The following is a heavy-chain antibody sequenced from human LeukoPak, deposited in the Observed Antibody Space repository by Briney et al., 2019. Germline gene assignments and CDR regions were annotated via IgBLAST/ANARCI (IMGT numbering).Heavy chain of an antibody. D-gene: IGHD1-26*01. J-gene: IGHJ4*02. CDR3: AKDRGGSYSEGADY. Sequence: GGSLRLSCAASGFTFSSYGMHWVRQAPGKGLVWGAVIWYDGSNKYYADSVKGRFTVSRDNSKNTLYLQMNSLRAEDTAVYYCAKDRGGSYSEGADYWGQGTLVTVSS. V-gene: IGHV3-30*02. CDR2: IWYDGSNK. CDR1: GFTFSSYG.